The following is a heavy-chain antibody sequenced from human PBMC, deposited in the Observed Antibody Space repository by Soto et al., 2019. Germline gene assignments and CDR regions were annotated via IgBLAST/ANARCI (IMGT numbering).Heavy chain of an antibody. CDR2: INAGNGNT. CDR3: ARGADWLLYPDY. CDR1: GYTFTSYA. V-gene: IGHV1-3*05. J-gene: IGHJ4*02. Sequence: QVQLVQSGAEEKKPGASVKVSCKASGYTFTSYAMHWVRQAPGQRLEWMGWINAGNGNTKYSQKFQGRVTITRDTSASSAYMELSSLRSEDTAVYYCARGADWLLYPDYWGQGTLVTVSS. D-gene: IGHD3-9*01.